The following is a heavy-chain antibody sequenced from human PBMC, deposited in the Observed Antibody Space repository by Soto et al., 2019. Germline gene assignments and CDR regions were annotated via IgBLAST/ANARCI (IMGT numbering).Heavy chain of an antibody. CDR3: AREHTMVRGVIITAP. V-gene: IGHV4-30-4*01. J-gene: IGHJ5*02. CDR1: GGSISSGDYY. D-gene: IGHD3-10*01. CDR2: IYYSGST. Sequence: QVQLQESGPGLVKPSQTLSLTCTVSGGSISSGDYYWSWIRQPPGKGLEWIGYIYYSGSTYYNPSLKSRVTISVDTSKNQFSLKLSSVTAADTAVYYCAREHTMVRGVIITAPWGQGTLVTVSS.